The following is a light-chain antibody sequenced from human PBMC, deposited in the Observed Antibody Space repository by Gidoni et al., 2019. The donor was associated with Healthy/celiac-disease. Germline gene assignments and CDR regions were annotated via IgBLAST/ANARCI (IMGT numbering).Light chain of an antibody. V-gene: IGKV1-6*01. CDR1: QGIRND. CDR3: LQDYNYPYT. J-gene: IGKJ2*01. Sequence: AIHMTQSPSSLSASVGDRVTITCRASQGIRNDLGWYQQKPGKAPKLLIYAACSLKSGVPSRFSGSGSGTDFTLTISSLQPEDFATYYCLQDYNYPYTFGQGTKLEIK. CDR2: AAC.